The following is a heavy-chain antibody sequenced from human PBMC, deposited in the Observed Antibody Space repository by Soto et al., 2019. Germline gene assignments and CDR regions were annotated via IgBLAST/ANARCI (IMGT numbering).Heavy chain of an antibody. CDR1: GSSFTGYY. D-gene: IGHD3-3*01. V-gene: IGHV4-34*01. Sequence: PSETLSLTCAVYGSSFTGYYWSWIRQPPGKGLEWIGEINHSRNTKYNPSLRSRLTISVDTSKDQFSLKLTSVTAADTAVYYCARGIYDFWSSYDTWFDPWGQGTLVTVS. CDR2: INHSRNT. J-gene: IGHJ5*02. CDR3: ARGIYDFWSSYDTWFDP.